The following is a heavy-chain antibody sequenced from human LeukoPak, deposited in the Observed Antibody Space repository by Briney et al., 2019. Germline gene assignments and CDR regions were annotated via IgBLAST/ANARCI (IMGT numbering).Heavy chain of an antibody. V-gene: IGHV4-4*07. Sequence: SETLSLTCTVSGASISSFHWSWIRQPAGKGLEWIGHMYTTGSTNYNPSLKSRVTMAVDTSKNQFSLKMSSVTAADTAVYYCARDLGAGHVDYWGQGTLVTVSS. CDR1: GASISSFH. CDR3: ARDLGAGHVDY. D-gene: IGHD1-26*01. CDR2: MYTTGST. J-gene: IGHJ4*02.